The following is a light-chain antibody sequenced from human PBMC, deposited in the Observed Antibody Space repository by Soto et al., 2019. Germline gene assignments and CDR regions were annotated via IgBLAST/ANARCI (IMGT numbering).Light chain of an antibody. CDR1: GSDIGAYNF. J-gene: IGLJ3*02. Sequence: QSALAQPPSASGSPGQSVTISCTGSGSDIGAYNFVSWYQQHPGKAPKLMIFGVTERPSGVPDRFSGSKSGNTASLTVSGLQADDEAVYYCYSYAGRKIWVFGGGTKLTLL. V-gene: IGLV2-8*01. CDR3: YSYAGRKIWV. CDR2: GVT.